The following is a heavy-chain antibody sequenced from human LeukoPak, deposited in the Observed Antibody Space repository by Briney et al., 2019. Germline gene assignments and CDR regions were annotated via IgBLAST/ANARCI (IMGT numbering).Heavy chain of an antibody. Sequence: SVKVSCKASGGTFSSYTINWVRQATGQGLEWMGWMNPNSGNTGYAQKFQGRVTITRNTSISTAYMELSSLRSEDTAVYYCARGEPPIAAVGYDYWGQGTLVTVSS. V-gene: IGHV1-8*01. CDR3: ARGEPPIAAVGYDY. J-gene: IGHJ4*02. CDR2: MNPNSGNT. D-gene: IGHD6-13*01. CDR1: GGTFSSYT.